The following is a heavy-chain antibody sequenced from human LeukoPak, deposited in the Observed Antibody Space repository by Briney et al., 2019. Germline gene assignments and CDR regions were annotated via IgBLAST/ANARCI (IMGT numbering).Heavy chain of an antibody. Sequence: SETLSLTCTVSGGSISSYYWSWIRQPPGKGLEWIGEINHSGSTNYNPSLKSRVTISVDTSKNQFSLKLSSVTAADTAVYYCARAPGVGATSWFDPWGQGTLVTVSS. CDR3: ARAPGVGATSWFDP. CDR2: INHSGST. CDR1: GGSISSYY. V-gene: IGHV4-34*01. D-gene: IGHD1-26*01. J-gene: IGHJ5*02.